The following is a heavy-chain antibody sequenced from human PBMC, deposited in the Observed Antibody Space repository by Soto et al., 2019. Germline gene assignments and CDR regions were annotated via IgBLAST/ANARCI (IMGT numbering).Heavy chain of an antibody. Sequence: ASVKVSCKASGYTFASYGISWVRQAPGQGLEWMGWISAYNGNTNYAQKLQGRVTMTTDTSTSTAYMELRSLRSDDTAVYYCARDGSITGTLNYYYYGMDVWGQGTTVTVSS. CDR2: ISAYNGNT. V-gene: IGHV1-18*01. CDR1: GYTFASYG. J-gene: IGHJ6*02. D-gene: IGHD1-7*01. CDR3: ARDGSITGTLNYYYYGMDV.